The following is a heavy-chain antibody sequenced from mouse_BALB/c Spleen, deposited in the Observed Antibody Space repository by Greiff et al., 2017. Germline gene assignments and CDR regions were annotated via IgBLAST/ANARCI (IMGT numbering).Heavy chain of an antibody. CDR3: ARDRTGTGYFDV. D-gene: IGHD4-1*01. J-gene: IGHJ1*01. V-gene: IGHV2-9*02. CDR2: IWAGGST. CDR1: GFSLTSYG. Sequence: VKLVESGPGLVAPSQSLSITCTVSGFSLTSYGVHWVRQPPGKGLEWLGVIWAGGSTNYNSALMSRLSISKDNSKSQVFLKMNSLQTDDTAMYYCARDRTGTGYFDVWGAGTTVTVSS.